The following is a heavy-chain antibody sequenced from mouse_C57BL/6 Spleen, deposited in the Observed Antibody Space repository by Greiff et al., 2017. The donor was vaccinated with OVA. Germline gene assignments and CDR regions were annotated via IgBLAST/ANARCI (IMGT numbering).Heavy chain of an antibody. J-gene: IGHJ3*01. D-gene: IGHD1-1*01. Sequence: VQLQQPGAELVKPGASVKMSCKASGYTFTSYWITWVKQRPGQGLEWIGDIYPGSGSTNYNEKFKSKATLTVDTSSSTAYMQLSSLTSEDSAVYYCARGGLSPSWFAYWGKGTLVTVSA. CDR1: GYTFTSYW. CDR3: ARGGLSPSWFAY. V-gene: IGHV1-55*01. CDR2: IYPGSGST.